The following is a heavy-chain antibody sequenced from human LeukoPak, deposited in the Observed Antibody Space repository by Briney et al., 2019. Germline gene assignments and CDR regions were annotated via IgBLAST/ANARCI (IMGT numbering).Heavy chain of an antibody. V-gene: IGHV4-4*02. D-gene: IGHD2-15*01. CDR1: GVSISSSNW. CDR2: IYYSGST. Sequence: PSGTLSLTCAVSGVSISSSNWWSWVRQPPGKGLEWIGYIYYSGSTYYNPSLKSRVTISVDTSKNQFSLKLSSVTAADTAVYYCARVNQPYCSGGSCYYKLLFYFDYWGQGTLVTVSS. J-gene: IGHJ4*02. CDR3: ARVNQPYCSGGSCYYKLLFYFDY.